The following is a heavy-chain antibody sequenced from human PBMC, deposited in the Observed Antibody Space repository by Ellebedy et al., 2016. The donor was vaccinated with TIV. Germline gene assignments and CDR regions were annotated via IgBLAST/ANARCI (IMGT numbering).Heavy chain of an antibody. CDR3: ARDRIAVAGRTPRFEYFQH. V-gene: IGHV4-34*01. CDR2: INHSGST. J-gene: IGHJ1*01. Sequence: SETLSLTCAVYGGSFSGYYWSWIRQPPGKGLEWIGEINHSGSTNYNPSLKSRVTISVDTSKNQFSLKLSSVTAADTAVYYCARDRIAVAGRTPRFEYFQHWGQGTLVTVSS. CDR1: GGSFSGYY. D-gene: IGHD6-19*01.